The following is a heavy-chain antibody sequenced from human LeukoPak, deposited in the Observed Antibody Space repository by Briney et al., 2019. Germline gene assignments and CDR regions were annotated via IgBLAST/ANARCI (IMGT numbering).Heavy chain of an antibody. CDR1: AFTFRPYA. CDR2: VSGSGGST. CDR3: AKGADSRGTTYVAN. D-gene: IGHD1-14*01. V-gene: IGHV3-23*01. Sequence: PGGSLRLSCAASAFTFRPYAMIWVRQAPGKGLEWVSSVSGSGGSTYYADSVKGRFTISRDNSNNTLYLEMNSLRAEETAVYYCAKGADSRGTTYVANWGQGTLVTVSS. J-gene: IGHJ4*02.